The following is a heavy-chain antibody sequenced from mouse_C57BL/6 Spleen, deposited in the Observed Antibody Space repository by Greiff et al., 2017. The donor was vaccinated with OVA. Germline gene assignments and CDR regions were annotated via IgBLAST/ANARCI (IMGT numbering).Heavy chain of an antibody. V-gene: IGHV5-6*01. J-gene: IGHJ2*01. D-gene: IGHD3-2*02. CDR2: ISSGGSYT. CDR3: ARHEGYQESYYFDY. Sequence: EVMLVESGGDLVKPGGSLKLSCAASGFTFSSYGMSWVRQTPDKRLEWVATISSGGSYTYYPDSVKGRFTISRDNAKNTLYLQMSSLKSEDTAMYYCARHEGYQESYYFDYWGQGTTLTVSS. CDR1: GFTFSSYG.